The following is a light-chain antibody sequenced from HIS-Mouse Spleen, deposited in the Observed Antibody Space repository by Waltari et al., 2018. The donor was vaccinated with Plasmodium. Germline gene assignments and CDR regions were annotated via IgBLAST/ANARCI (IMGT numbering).Light chain of an antibody. CDR3: CSYAGSSTYV. J-gene: IGLJ1*01. CDR1: SRAVGSYTL. Sequence: QSALTQPASVSGSPGQSITISCTGTSRAVGSYTLVPWYQQHPAKAPKLMIYEGSKRPSGVSNRFSGSKSGNTASLTISGLQAEDEADYYCCSYAGSSTYVFGTGTKVTVL. V-gene: IGLV2-23*01. CDR2: EGS.